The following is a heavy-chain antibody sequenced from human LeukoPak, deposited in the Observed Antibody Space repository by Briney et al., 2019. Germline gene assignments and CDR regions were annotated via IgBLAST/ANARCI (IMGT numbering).Heavy chain of an antibody. V-gene: IGHV1-18*01. J-gene: IGHJ4*02. CDR2: ISDYNSNT. CDR3: ARDLRRDTSGWNSQAVLDY. Sequence: ASVKVSCKASGYTFTSYGISWVRQAPGQGLEWMGWISDYNSNTNYAQKKLQGRVTMTTDTSTSTAYMELRSLRSDDTAVYYCARDLRRDTSGWNSQAVLDYWGQGTLVTVSS. CDR1: GYTFTSYG. D-gene: IGHD6-19*01.